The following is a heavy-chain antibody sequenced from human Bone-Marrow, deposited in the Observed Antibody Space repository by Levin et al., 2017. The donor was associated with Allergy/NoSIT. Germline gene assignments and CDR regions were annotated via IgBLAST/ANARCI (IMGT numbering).Heavy chain of an antibody. CDR1: GFTFSDYG. Sequence: GGSLRLSCVASGFTFSDYGMHWVRQAPGKGLEWVAVIWFDGSNECYADSVKGRFTISKDNSKNTLYLQMNSLRAEDTALYYCATEKSSDAFDIWGQGTMVTISS. CDR3: ATEKSSDAFDI. D-gene: IGHD1-14*01. J-gene: IGHJ3*02. CDR2: IWFDGSNE. V-gene: IGHV3-33*01.